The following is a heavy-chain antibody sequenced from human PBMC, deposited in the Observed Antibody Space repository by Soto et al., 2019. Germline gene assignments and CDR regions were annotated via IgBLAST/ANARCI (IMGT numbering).Heavy chain of an antibody. J-gene: IGHJ5*02. Sequence: SETLSLTCTVSGGSISSGDYYWSWIRQPPGKGLEWIGYIYYSGSTYYNPSLKSRVTISVDTSKNQFSLKLSSVTAADTAVYYCARGSYYDFWSGLSRRRNWFDPWGQGTLVTVS. V-gene: IGHV4-30-4*01. CDR3: ARGSYYDFWSGLSRRRNWFDP. CDR1: GGSISSGDYY. CDR2: IYYSGST. D-gene: IGHD3-3*01.